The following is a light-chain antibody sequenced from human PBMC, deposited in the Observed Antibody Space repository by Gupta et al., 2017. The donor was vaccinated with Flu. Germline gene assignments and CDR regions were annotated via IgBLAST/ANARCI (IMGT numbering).Light chain of an antibody. J-gene: IGLJ1*01. V-gene: IGLV2-23*01. CDR2: EGS. Sequence: QAALTQPASVSGAPGQSDTIPCTGTSSGVGGYNPVPGYQQHPGKAHKLMIYEGSKRPSGVSNRFSGSKSGNTASLTISGLQAEDEADYYCCSYAGSSTYVFGTGTKVTVL. CDR3: CSYAGSSTYV. CDR1: SSGVGGYNP.